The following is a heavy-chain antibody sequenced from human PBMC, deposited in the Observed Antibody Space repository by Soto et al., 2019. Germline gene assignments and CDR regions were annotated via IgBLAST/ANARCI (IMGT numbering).Heavy chain of an antibody. Sequence: QVQLVQSGAEVKKPGSSVKVSCKASGGTFSSYAISWVRQAPGQGLEWMGGIIPIFGTANYAQKFQGRVTITADKSTSTAYTELSSLRSEDTAVYYCASERIAAPDYYYGMDVWGQGTTVTVSS. D-gene: IGHD6-13*01. J-gene: IGHJ6*02. CDR1: GGTFSSYA. CDR2: IIPIFGTA. CDR3: ASERIAAPDYYYGMDV. V-gene: IGHV1-69*06.